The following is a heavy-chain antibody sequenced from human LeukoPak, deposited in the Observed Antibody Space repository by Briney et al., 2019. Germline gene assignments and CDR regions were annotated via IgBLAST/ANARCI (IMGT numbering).Heavy chain of an antibody. CDR2: IYYSGST. J-gene: IGHJ4*02. D-gene: IGHD6-13*01. CDR1: GASISSYY. CDR3: ASGPYPAAGTDHQFDY. Sequence: PSETLSLTCTVSGASISSYYWSWIRQPPGKGLEWIGYIYYSGSTNYNPTHYNPSLKSRVTISVDTSKNHFSLKLSSVTAADTAVYHCASGPYPAAGTDHQFDYWGPGTLVTVSS. V-gene: IGHV4-59*01.